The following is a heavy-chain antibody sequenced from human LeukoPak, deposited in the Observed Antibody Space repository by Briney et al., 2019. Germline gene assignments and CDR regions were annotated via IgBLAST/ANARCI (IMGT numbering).Heavy chain of an antibody. Sequence: SETLSLTCTVSGGSISSRRYNWAWIRQPPGKGLQWIGSIYDSVATHYNPALKGRLCMCIETSNNQFSLNLNAVSAEYTAVYYCPRRVDPWGQGTLVTVSS. CDR2: IYDSVAT. V-gene: IGHV4-39*01. J-gene: IGHJ5*02. D-gene: IGHD6-6*01. CDR1: GGSISSRRYN. CDR3: PRRVDP.